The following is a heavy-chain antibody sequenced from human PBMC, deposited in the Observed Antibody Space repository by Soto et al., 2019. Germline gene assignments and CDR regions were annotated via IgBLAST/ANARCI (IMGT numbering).Heavy chain of an antibody. CDR1: GFTFSSYA. V-gene: IGHV3-23*01. D-gene: IGHD2-2*01. J-gene: IGHJ4*02. Sequence: GGLRLSCAASGFTFSSYAMSWVGQAAGKGLEWVSAISGSGGSTYYADSVKGRFTISRDNSKNTLYLQMNSLRAEDTAVYYCAKESGVVVPANFDYWGQGTLVTVSS. CDR3: AKESGVVVPANFDY. CDR2: ISGSGGST.